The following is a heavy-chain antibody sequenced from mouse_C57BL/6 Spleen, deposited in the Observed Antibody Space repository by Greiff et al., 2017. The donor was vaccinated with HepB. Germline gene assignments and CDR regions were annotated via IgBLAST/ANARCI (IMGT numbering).Heavy chain of an antibody. V-gene: IGHV1-69*01. CDR2: IDPSDSYT. CDR1: GYTFTSYW. CDR3: ARAGGYSNLFAY. J-gene: IGHJ3*01. Sequence: VQLQQPGAELVMPGASVKLSCKASGYTFTSYWMHWVKQRPGQGLEWIGEIDPSDSYTNYNQKFKGKSTLTVDKSSSTAYMQLSSLTSEDSAVYYCARAGGYSNLFAYWGQGTLVTVSA. D-gene: IGHD2-5*01.